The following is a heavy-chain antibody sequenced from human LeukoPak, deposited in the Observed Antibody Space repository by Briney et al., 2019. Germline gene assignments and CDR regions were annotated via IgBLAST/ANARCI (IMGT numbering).Heavy chain of an antibody. CDR1: GYSFTEYG. J-gene: IGHJ4*02. V-gene: IGHV1-18*04. CDR2: ICAYNGNT. Sequence: ASVKVSCTASGYSFTEYGINWVRQAPGKGLEWMGVICAYNGNTNFAPNFQDRVIMTTDTSTSTAYMELRSLRADDTAVYFCAKSGYFFVGPDCWGQGTLVTVSS. CDR3: AKSGYFFVGPDC. D-gene: IGHD3-22*01.